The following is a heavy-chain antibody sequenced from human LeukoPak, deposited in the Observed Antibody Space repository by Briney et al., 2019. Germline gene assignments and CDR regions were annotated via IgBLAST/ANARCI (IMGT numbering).Heavy chain of an antibody. Sequence: PGGSLRLSCAASGFTFSTYGMHWVRQAPGKGLEWMTFIQAGGDEKYYAESVKGRFTVSRDNSKNTLCLQMNSLRAEDTAVYCCARDTPGYGGDDFDYWGQGALVTVSS. D-gene: IGHD4-23*01. CDR3: ARDTPGYGGDDFDY. V-gene: IGHV3-30*02. CDR2: IQAGGDEK. CDR1: GFTFSTYG. J-gene: IGHJ4*02.